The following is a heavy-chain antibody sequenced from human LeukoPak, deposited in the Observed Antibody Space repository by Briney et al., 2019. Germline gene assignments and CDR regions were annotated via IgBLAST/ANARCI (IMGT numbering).Heavy chain of an antibody. J-gene: IGHJ4*02. V-gene: IGHV3-21*01. Sequence: GGSLRLSCAASGFTFSSYSMNWVRQAPGKGLEWVSSISSSSSYIYYADSVKGRFTISRDNAKNSLYLQMNSLRAEDTAVYYCAGEHFWSGVHVNWGQRTLVTVSS. CDR3: AGEHFWSGVHVN. CDR2: ISSSSSYI. D-gene: IGHD3-3*02. CDR1: GFTFSSYS.